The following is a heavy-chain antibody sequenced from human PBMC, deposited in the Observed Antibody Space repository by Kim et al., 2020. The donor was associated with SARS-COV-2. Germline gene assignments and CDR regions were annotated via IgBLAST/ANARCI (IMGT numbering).Heavy chain of an antibody. CDR2: INPNSGGT. CDR1: GYTFTGYY. J-gene: IGHJ6*02. CDR3: ARDRWVGRYFDWARWEYGMDV. D-gene: IGHD3-9*01. Sequence: ASVKVSCKASGYTFTGYYMHWVRQAPGQGLEWMGWINPNSGGTNYAQKFQGRVTMTRDTSISTAYMELSRLRSDDTAVYYCARDRWVGRYFDWARWEYGMDVWGQGTTVTVSS. V-gene: IGHV1-2*02.